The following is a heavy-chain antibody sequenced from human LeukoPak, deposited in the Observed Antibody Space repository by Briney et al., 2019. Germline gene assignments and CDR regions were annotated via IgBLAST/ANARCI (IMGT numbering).Heavy chain of an antibody. CDR1: GFTFSNAW. J-gene: IGHJ6*03. V-gene: IGHV3-15*01. CDR2: IKSKTDGGTT. CDR3: TRSPYLHYYFYYMDV. D-gene: IGHD5/OR15-5a*01. Sequence: PGGSLRLSCAASGFTFSNAWMSWVRQAPGKGLEWVGRIKSKTDGGTTDYAAPVKGRFTISRDDSKNTLYLQMNSLKTEDTAVYYCTRSPYLHYYFYYMDVWGKGTTVTVSS.